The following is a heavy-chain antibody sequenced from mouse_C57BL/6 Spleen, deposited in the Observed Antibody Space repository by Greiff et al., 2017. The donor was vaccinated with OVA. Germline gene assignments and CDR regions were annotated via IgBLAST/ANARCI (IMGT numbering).Heavy chain of an antibody. CDR1: GYTFTSYW. CDR3: ARQGGNWDWYFDV. D-gene: IGHD4-1*01. CDR2: IDPNSGGT. Sequence: QVQLKQPGAELVKPGASVKLSCKASGYTFTSYWMHWVKQRPGRGLEWIGRIDPNSGGTKYNEKFKSKATLTVDKPSSTAYMQLSSLTSEDSAVYYCARQGGNWDWYFDVWGTGTTVTVSS. V-gene: IGHV1-72*01. J-gene: IGHJ1*03.